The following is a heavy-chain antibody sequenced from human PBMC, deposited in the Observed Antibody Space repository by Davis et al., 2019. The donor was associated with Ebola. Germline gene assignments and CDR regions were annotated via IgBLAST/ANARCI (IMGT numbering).Heavy chain of an antibody. Sequence: PGGSLRLSCAASGFTVSSNYMTWVRQAPGKGLEWVSYISSSSSTIYYADSVKGRFTISRDNSKNTLYLQMNSLRAEDTAVYYCAKDRQWLVAFDYWGQGTLVTVSS. V-gene: IGHV3-48*01. CDR3: AKDRQWLVAFDY. CDR2: ISSSSSTI. CDR1: GFTVSSNY. J-gene: IGHJ4*02. D-gene: IGHD6-19*01.